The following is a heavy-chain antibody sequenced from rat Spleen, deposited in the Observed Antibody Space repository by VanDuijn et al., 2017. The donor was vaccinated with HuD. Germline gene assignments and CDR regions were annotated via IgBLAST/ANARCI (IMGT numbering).Heavy chain of an antibody. CDR2: ISYDGSST. J-gene: IGHJ2*01. D-gene: IGHD1-4*01. CDR1: GFTFSNYG. V-gene: IGHV5-29*01. CDR3: TRDPGSPFDY. Sequence: EVQLVESGGGLVQPGRSLKLSCAASGFTFSNYGMAWVRQAPTKGLEWVATISYDGSSTYYRDSVKGRFTISRDNAKSTLYLQMNSLRSEDTATYYCTRDPGSPFDYWGQGVMVTVSS.